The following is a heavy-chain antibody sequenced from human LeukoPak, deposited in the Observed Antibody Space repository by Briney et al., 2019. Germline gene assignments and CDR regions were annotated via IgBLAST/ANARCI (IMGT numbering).Heavy chain of an antibody. CDR1: GFTFSKYW. CDR3: XXKQWLAPPPDS. CDR2: INTDGTVT. J-gene: IGHJ4*02. D-gene: IGHD6-19*01. Sequence: GGSLRLSCAASGFTFSKYWMLWVRQAPGKGLESVSRINTDGTVTTYADSVKGRFTVSRDNADNTMFLQMNSVRDEETAVYYCXXKQWLAPPPDSXGQGTPVTVSS. V-gene: IGHV3-74*01.